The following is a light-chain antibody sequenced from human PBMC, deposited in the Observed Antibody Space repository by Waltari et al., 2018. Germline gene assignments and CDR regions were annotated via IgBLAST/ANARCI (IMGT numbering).Light chain of an antibody. CDR1: SSDVGSYKL. J-gene: IGLJ3*02. V-gene: IGLV2-23*01. CDR2: EGS. CDR3: CSYAPWV. Sequence: QSALTQPASVSGSPGQSITIPCTGTSSDVGSYKLVSWYQQHPGKAPKLMIYEGSKRPSGVSNRFSGSKSGNTASLTISGLQAEDEADYYCCSYAPWVFGGGTKLTVL.